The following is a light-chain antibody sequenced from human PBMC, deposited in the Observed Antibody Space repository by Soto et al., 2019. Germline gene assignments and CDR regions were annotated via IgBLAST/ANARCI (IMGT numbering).Light chain of an antibody. Sequence: DIQMTQSPSSLSASVGDRVSIACQASQDINKFLSWFQLKPGKAPKLRISDASTVEAGVPSRFSGSGSGRDFTFTISSLQAEDIATYFCQQYDDLPYTFGQWTNLEIK. CDR3: QQYDDLPYT. V-gene: IGKV1-33*01. J-gene: IGKJ2*01. CDR1: QDINKF. CDR2: DAS.